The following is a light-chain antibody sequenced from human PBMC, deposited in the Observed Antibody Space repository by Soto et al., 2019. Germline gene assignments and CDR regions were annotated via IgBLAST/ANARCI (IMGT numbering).Light chain of an antibody. V-gene: IGKV1-5*03. CDR2: KAS. CDR3: QQYNSYSPT. J-gene: IGKJ1*01. CDR1: QSISVW. Sequence: DIQMTQSPSTLSASVGDRVTITSPASQSISVWLAWYQQKAGKAPNLLIYKASRLESGVPSRFSGSGSETEFTLTISGLQPGDSATYYCQQYNSYSPTFGQGTKVDIK.